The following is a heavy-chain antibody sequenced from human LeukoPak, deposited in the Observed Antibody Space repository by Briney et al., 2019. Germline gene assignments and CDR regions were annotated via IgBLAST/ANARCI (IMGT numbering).Heavy chain of an antibody. Sequence: GRSLRLSCAASGFTFSSYGMHWVRQAPGKGLEWVAVIRYDGSNKYYADSVKGRFTIDRDNSKNTLYLQMNSLRAEDTAVYYCAKNPARDYALDYWGQGTLVTVSS. CDR1: GFTFSSYG. CDR2: IRYDGSNK. V-gene: IGHV3-33*06. CDR3: AKNPARDYALDY. D-gene: IGHD4-17*01. J-gene: IGHJ4*02.